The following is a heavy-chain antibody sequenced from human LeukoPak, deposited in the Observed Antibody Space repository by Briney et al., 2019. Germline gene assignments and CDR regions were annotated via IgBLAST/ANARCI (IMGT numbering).Heavy chain of an antibody. D-gene: IGHD4-17*01. J-gene: IGHJ1*01. V-gene: IGHV3-23*01. CDR3: AKANDYGDYREYFQH. CDR2: ISGSGGST. Sequence: GGSLRLSCAASGFTFSSYAMSWVRQAPGEGLEWVSAISGSGGSTYYADSVKGRFTISRDNSKNTLYLQMNSLRAEDTAVYYCAKANDYGDYREYFQHWGQGTLVTVSS. CDR1: GFTFSSYA.